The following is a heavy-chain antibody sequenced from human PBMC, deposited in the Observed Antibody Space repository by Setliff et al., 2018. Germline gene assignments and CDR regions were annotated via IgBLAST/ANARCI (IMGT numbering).Heavy chain of an antibody. CDR2: IRNKDNSYTT. Sequence: YWDWLRQAPGKGREWVGRIRNKDNSYTTEYYATVEGRFTISRDDSKNFLYLQVNSLKTEDTDVYYCAKLRRDGHGLDYWGQGTLVTVSS. D-gene: IGHD1-7*01. CDR3: AKLRRDGHGLDY. CDR1: Y. J-gene: IGHJ4*02. V-gene: IGHV3-72*01.